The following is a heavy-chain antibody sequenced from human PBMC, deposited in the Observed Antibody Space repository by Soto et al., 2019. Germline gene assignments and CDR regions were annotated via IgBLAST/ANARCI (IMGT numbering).Heavy chain of an antibody. Sequence: QVRLQQWGAGLLKPSETLPLTCAVYGGSFSDYYWSWIRQPPGKGLEWIGEINHSGSTNYNPSLKSRVTISVDTSKNQFSLKLNSVTAADTAVYYCAREVPSRYFDLCGRGTPVTVSS. D-gene: IGHD3-10*01. V-gene: IGHV4-34*01. CDR3: AREVPSRYFDL. CDR2: INHSGST. CDR1: GGSFSDYY. J-gene: IGHJ2*01.